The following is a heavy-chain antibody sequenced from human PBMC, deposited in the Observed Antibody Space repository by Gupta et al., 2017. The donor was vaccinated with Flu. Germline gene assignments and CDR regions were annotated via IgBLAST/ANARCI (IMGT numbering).Heavy chain of an antibody. CDR1: AFIFSLYA. D-gene: IGHD3-3*01. V-gene: IGHV3-30*18. J-gene: IGHJ4*02. CDR2: ISHDGKFQ. Sequence: QVQLVESGGGVVHPGTSLRLSCAASAFIFSLYAMLWVRQAPGRGLEWLAKISHDGKFQFYADSVKGRFTISRDNSKNTLDLQMNNLRPEDTAVYYCVKDQRQTWSFDSWGQGTLVTASS. CDR3: VKDQRQTWSFDS.